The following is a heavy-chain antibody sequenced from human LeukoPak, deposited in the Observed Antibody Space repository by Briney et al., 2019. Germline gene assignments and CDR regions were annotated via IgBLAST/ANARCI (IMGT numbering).Heavy chain of an antibody. CDR2: INPNSGGT. CDR1: GYTFTGYY. J-gene: IGHJ4*02. D-gene: IGHD3-9*01. CDR3: ARGSDYDILTGPFDY. Sequence: GASVKVSCKASGYTFTGYYMHWVRQAPGQGLEWMGWINPNSGGTNYAQKFQGWVTMTRDTSISTAYMELSRLRSDDTAVYYCARGSDYDILTGPFDYWGQGTLVTVSS. V-gene: IGHV1-2*04.